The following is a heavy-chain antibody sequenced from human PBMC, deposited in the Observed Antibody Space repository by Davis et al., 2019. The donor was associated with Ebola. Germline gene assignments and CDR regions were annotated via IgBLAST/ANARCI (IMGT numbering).Heavy chain of an antibody. CDR3: ARAQFPTTSDH. V-gene: IGHV1-18*04. CDR2: INPHNGNT. Sequence: ASVMVSCKTSAYTFTNYGITWVRQAPAQGLEWMGWINPHNGNTNYAQNVQGRVIMTSDTATTTAYMEVGSLRSDDTAVYYCARAQFPTTSDHWGQGTLVTVSS. J-gene: IGHJ4*02. CDR1: AYTFTNYG. D-gene: IGHD1-1*01.